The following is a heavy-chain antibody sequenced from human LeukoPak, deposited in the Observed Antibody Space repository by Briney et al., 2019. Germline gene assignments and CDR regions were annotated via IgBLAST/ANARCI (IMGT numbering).Heavy chain of an antibody. CDR2: IYYSGST. Sequence: PSETLSLTCSVSGVSISISSSYWGWIRQPPGKGREWIGSIYYSGSTYHNLSLKSRATISVDTSKNQFSLKLSSVTAADTAVYYCARLGDYRKRGYNWFDRWGQGTMVTVSS. J-gene: IGHJ5*02. V-gene: IGHV4-39*01. CDR3: ARLGDYRKRGYNWFDR. D-gene: IGHD4-11*01. CDR1: GVSISISSSY.